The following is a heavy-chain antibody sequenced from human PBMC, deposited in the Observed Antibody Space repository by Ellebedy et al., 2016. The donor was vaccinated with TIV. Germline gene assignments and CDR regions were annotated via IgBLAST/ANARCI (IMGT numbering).Heavy chain of an antibody. CDR1: GGSISSYY. V-gene: IGHV4-59*01. CDR2: IYYSGST. D-gene: IGHD1-26*01. J-gene: IGHJ4*02. CDR3: AREGWANFFDY. Sequence: MPSETLSLTCTVSGGSISSYYWSWIRQPPGKGLEWIGYIYYSGSTNYNPSLKSRVTISVDTSKNQFSLTLTSVTAADTAVYYCAREGWANFFDYWGQGTLVTVSS.